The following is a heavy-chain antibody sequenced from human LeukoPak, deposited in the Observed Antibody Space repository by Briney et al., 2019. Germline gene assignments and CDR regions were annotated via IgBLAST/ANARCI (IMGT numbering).Heavy chain of an antibody. V-gene: IGHV3-53*01. CDR1: GFTVSSNY. CDR3: AGDGYSSSSGYFQH. J-gene: IGHJ1*01. D-gene: IGHD6-6*01. Sequence: GGSLRLSCAASGFTVSSNYMSWVRQAPGKGLEWVSVIYSGGSTYYADSVKGRFTISRDNSKNTLYLQMNSLRAEDTAVYYCAGDGYSSSSGYFQHWGQGTLVTVSS. CDR2: IYSGGST.